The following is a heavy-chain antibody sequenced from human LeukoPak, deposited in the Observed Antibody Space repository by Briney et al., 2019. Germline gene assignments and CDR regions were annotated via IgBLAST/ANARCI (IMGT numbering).Heavy chain of an antibody. CDR1: GYIFTGHY. J-gene: IGHJ4*02. Sequence: GASVKVSCKASGYIFTGHYMHWARQAPGQGVEWMGWINPKNGDTNSAQNFQGRVTMTRDTSITTVSMELSRLRRDDTAVYYCAREGRDRSDTAAFDYWGQGTLVTVST. V-gene: IGHV1-2*02. CDR3: AREGRDRSDTAAFDY. CDR2: INPKNGDT. D-gene: IGHD1-14*01.